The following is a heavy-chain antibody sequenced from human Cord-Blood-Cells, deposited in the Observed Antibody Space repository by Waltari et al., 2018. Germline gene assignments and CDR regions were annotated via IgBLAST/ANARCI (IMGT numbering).Heavy chain of an antibody. D-gene: IGHD3-22*01. Sequence: QVQLVQSGAEVKKPGSSVKVSCKASGGTFSSYAISWVRQAPGQGLEWMGGISPIFSTANYAQKVQGRGTITADESTSTAYIELSSRRSEDTAVYYGARDPEDYYYDSSGYYDYWGQGTLVTVSS. CDR3: ARDPEDYYYDSSGYYDY. CDR2: ISPIFSTA. CDR1: GGTFSSYA. V-gene: IGHV1-69*01. J-gene: IGHJ4*02.